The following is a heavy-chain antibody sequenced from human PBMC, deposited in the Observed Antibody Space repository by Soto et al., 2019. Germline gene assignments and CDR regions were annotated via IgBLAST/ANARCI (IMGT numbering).Heavy chain of an antibody. J-gene: IGHJ4*02. CDR2: INSDGSST. V-gene: IGHV3-74*01. D-gene: IGHD2-15*01. Sequence: EVQLVESGGGLVQPGGSLRLTCAASGFTFSSYWMHWVRQAPGKGLVWVSRINSDGSSTNYADSVKGRSTISRDNAKNTLYLQMNSLRAQDTAVYYCARGPSVVGNYWGQGTLVTVSS. CDR3: ARGPSVVGNY. CDR1: GFTFSSYW.